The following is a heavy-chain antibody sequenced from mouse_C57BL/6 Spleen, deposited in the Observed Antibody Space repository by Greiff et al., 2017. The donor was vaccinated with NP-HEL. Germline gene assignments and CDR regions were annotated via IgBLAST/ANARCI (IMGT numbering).Heavy chain of an antibody. CDR2: ISSGGSYT. V-gene: IGHV5-6*01. J-gene: IGHJ1*03. D-gene: IGHD1-1*01. Sequence: EVMLVESGGDLVKPGGSLKLSCAASGFTFSSYGMSWVRQTPDKRLEWVATISSGGSYTYYPDSVKGRFTISRDNAKNTLYLQMSSLKSEDTAMYYCARPGGSSSWYFDVWGTGTTVTVSS. CDR3: ARPGGSSSWYFDV. CDR1: GFTFSSYG.